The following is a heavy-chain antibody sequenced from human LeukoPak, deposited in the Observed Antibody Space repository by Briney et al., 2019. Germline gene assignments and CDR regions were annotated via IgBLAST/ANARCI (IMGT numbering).Heavy chain of an antibody. CDR1: GFTVANNA. Sequence: GGSLRLSCAASGFTVANNAMAWVRQAPGKGLEWVSSITGSGDNTFYADSVMGRFTISRDISTNTLYLHMNSLRVDDTALYFCAKYSGWFEDCWGQGSLVTVSS. J-gene: IGHJ4*02. V-gene: IGHV3-23*01. CDR3: AKYSGWFEDC. D-gene: IGHD1-26*01. CDR2: ITGSGDNT.